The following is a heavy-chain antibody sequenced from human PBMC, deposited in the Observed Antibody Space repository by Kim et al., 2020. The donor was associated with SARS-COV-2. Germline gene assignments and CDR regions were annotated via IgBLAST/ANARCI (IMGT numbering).Heavy chain of an antibody. CDR1: GYTFTSYD. CDR3: ARDGGGYDYYYYYGMDV. V-gene: IGHV1-8*01. Sequence: ASLKVSCKASGYTFTSYDINWVRQATGQGLEWMGWMNPNSGNTGYAQKFQGRVTMTRNTSISTAYMELSSLRSEDTAVYYCARDGGGYDYYYYYGMDVWGRGTTVTVSS. D-gene: IGHD5-12*01. CDR2: MNPNSGNT. J-gene: IGHJ6*02.